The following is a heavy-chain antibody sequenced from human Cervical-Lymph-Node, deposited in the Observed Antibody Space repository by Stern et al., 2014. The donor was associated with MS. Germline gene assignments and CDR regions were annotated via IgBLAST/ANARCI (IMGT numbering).Heavy chain of an antibody. J-gene: IGHJ3*02. CDR2: IYPGDSDT. Sequence: EVQLVQSGAEVKKSGASLKISCKGAGYSFSSHWIAWVRQKPGKGLEWMGIIYPGDSDTRHSPSFQGHVSISVDKSSSTAYLQWSSLTDSDTAIYYCARQGNYHDSHAFDIWGQGTMVIVSS. D-gene: IGHD3-22*01. CDR3: ARQGNYHDSHAFDI. CDR1: GYSFSSHW. V-gene: IGHV5-51*01.